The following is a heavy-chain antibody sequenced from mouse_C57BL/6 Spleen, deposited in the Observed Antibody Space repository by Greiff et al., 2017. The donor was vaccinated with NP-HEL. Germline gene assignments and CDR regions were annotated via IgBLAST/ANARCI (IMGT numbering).Heavy chain of an antibody. J-gene: IGHJ4*01. CDR2: ISSGGSYT. Sequence: EVKVVESGGDLVTPGGSLKLSCAASGFTFSSYGMSWVRQTPDKRLAWVATISSGGSYTYYPDSVKGRFTISRDNAKNTLYLQMSSLKSEDTAMYYCARSYYDYDFYAMDYWGQGTSVTVSS. D-gene: IGHD2-4*01. V-gene: IGHV5-6*01. CDR1: GFTFSSYG. CDR3: ARSYYDYDFYAMDY.